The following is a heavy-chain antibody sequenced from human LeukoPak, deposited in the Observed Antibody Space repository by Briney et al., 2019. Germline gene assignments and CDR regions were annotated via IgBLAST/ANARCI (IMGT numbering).Heavy chain of an antibody. CDR3: ARGYCSSTSRYRRVNWFDP. CDR1: GFSFRTYS. J-gene: IGHJ5*02. D-gene: IGHD2-2*02. V-gene: IGHV3-66*02. Sequence: GGSLRLSCAASGFSFRTYSMNRVRQAPGKGLEWVSGIVGSGDATYADAVKGRFTISRDNSKNTLYLQMNSLRAEDTAVYYCARGYCSSTSRYRRVNWFDPWGQGTLVTVSS. CDR2: IVGSGDAT.